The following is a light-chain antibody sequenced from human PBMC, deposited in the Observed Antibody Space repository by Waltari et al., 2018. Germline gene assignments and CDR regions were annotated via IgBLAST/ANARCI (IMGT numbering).Light chain of an antibody. Sequence: DIQMTQSPSSLSASIGDRVTITCRASQSINSYLNWYQQKPGKAPKVLIFAASSLQRAVPSRFRGSGAGTDFTLTSSSMRPEDLSTYSCQQSYRTPLTFGGWTKVEIK. CDR3: QQSYRTPLT. V-gene: IGKV1-39*01. CDR1: QSINSY. J-gene: IGKJ4*01. CDR2: AAS.